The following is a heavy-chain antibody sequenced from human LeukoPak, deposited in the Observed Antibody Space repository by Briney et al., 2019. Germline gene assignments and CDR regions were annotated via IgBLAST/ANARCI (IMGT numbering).Heavy chain of an antibody. CDR1: GFTFNTYA. D-gene: IGHD3-22*01. CDR2: IGGGGGT. J-gene: IGHJ4*02. CDR3: AKGNSGYISGYYYHFFDY. V-gene: IGHV3-23*01. Sequence: GGSLRLSCAASGFTFNTYAMSWVPQAPGKGLEGWSSIGGGGGTYYADSLKRRFTISRDNSKNTLYLQMNSLRAEDTAVYYCAKGNSGYISGYYYHFFDYWGQGTLVTVSS.